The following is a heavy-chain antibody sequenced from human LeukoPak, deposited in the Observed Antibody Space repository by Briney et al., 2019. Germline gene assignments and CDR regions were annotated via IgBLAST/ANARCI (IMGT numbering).Heavy chain of an antibody. CDR1: GNSINRYY. CDR2: IYYSGST. D-gene: IGHD3-3*01. V-gene: IGHV4-39*01. Sequence: SETLSLTCSVSGNSINRYYWGWIRQPPGKGLEWIGTIYYSGSTYYNPSLKSRVTISVDTSKNQFSLKLSSVTAADTAVYYCAGRFLEWLLDYWGQGTLVTVSS. CDR3: AGRFLEWLLDY. J-gene: IGHJ4*02.